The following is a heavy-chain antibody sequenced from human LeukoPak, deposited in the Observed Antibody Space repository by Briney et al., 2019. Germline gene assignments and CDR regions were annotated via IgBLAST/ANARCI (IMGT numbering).Heavy chain of an antibody. Sequence: PSETLSLTCTVSGGSISGYYWSWIRQSAGKGLEWIGRIYSSGSTTYNPSLKSRVTMSEDTSKNQFSLKLNSVTAADTAIYYCANYRSSSSHYWGQGTLVTVSS. D-gene: IGHD6-6*01. CDR2: IYSSGST. J-gene: IGHJ4*02. V-gene: IGHV4-4*07. CDR1: GGSISGYY. CDR3: ANYRSSSSHY.